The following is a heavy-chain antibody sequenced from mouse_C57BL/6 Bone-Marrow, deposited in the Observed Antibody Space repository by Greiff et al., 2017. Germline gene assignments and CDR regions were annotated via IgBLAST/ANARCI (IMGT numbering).Heavy chain of an antibody. V-gene: IGHV5-6*01. D-gene: IGHD2-4*01. CDR2: ISSVGSYT. CDR3: ARHDDDYATAYYFDY. CDR1: GFTFSSYG. J-gene: IGHJ2*01. Sequence: EVKLMESGGDLVKPGGSLKLSCAASGFTFSSYGMSWVRQTPDTRLAWVATISSVGSYTYYPDSVKGRFTISRDNAKNTLYLKMSSLKSEDTAMYYCARHDDDYATAYYFDYWGQGTTLTVSS.